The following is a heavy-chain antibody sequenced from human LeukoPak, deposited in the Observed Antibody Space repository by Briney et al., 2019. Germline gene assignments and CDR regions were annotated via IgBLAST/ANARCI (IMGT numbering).Heavy chain of an antibody. V-gene: IGHV1-46*01. CDR3: ASGLRTSGGSRNY. CDR2: INPSGGST. J-gene: IGHJ4*02. D-gene: IGHD2-15*01. Sequence: GASVKVSCKASGYTFASYYMHWVRQAPGQGLEWMGIINPSGGSTTYAQKFQGRVTMTRDTSTSTVYMELSRLRSDDTAVYYCASGLRTSGGSRNYWGQGTLVTVSS. CDR1: GYTFASYY.